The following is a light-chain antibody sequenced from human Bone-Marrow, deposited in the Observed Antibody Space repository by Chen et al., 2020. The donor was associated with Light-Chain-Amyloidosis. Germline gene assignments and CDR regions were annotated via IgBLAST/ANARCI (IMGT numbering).Light chain of an antibody. Sequence: EIVMTQSPATLSVSPGERATLSCRPSQSISSSYLAWYHQKPGQAPRLLIYSISTRATGVPARFSGSGAGTEFTLTISSLQSEDLGVHYCQQHHKWPITFGPGTRVDIK. CDR1: QSISSSY. J-gene: IGKJ3*01. CDR2: SIS. V-gene: IGKV3-15*01. CDR3: QQHHKWPIT.